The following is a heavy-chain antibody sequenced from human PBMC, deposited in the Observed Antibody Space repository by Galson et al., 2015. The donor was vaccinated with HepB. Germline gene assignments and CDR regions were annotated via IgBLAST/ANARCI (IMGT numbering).Heavy chain of an antibody. D-gene: IGHD2-21*02. V-gene: IGHV3-7*01. Sequence: SLRLSCAASGFTFNIYWMNWVRQVPGKGLEWVANINEDGSKKYYVDSVKGRFTVSRDNAKNSIYLQMNSLRGEDTAVYYCARDHCGGDCWSGLDVWGQGTTVTVSS. J-gene: IGHJ6*02. CDR2: INEDGSKK. CDR3: ARDHCGGDCWSGLDV. CDR1: GFTFNIYW.